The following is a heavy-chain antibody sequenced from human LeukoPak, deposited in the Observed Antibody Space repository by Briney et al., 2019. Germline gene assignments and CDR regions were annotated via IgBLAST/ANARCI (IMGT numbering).Heavy chain of an antibody. CDR1: GYTFTGYY. CDR2: INLRSGGT. V-gene: IGHV1-2*02. Sequence: GASVKVSCKASGYTFTGYYMHWVRQAPGQGLEWMAWINLRSGGTNYAQRFQGRVTMTRDTSISTAYMELSSLRSDDTAIYYCVTSTGYFSTWGAFDIWGQGTMVTVSS. J-gene: IGHJ3*02. CDR3: VTSTGYFSTWGAFDI. D-gene: IGHD2-15*01.